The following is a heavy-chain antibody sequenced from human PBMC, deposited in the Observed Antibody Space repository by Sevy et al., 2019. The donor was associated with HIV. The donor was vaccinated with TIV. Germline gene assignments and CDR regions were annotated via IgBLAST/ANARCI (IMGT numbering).Heavy chain of an antibody. V-gene: IGHV4-59*01. CDR3: ASETAKYYYGSGSYYNVCDY. CDR2: IYYSGST. CDR1: GGSISSYY. D-gene: IGHD3-10*01. J-gene: IGHJ4*02. Sequence: SETLSLTCTVSGGSISSYYWSWIRQPPGKGLEWIGYIYYSGSTNYNPSLKSRVTIAVDMSKNQFSLKLSSVTAADTAVYYCASETAKYYYGSGSYYNVCDYWGQGTLVTVSS.